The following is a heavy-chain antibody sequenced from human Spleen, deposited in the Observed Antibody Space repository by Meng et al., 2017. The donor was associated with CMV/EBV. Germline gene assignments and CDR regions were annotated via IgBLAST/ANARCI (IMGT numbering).Heavy chain of an antibody. J-gene: IGHJ2*01. CDR1: GGSISSSSYY. CDR2: IYYSGST. CDR3: VREVDQVAGTVYWDFVH. D-gene: IGHD6-19*01. V-gene: IGHV4-39*07. Sequence: SETLSLTCTVSGGSISSSSYYWGWIRQPPGKGLEWIGSIYYSGSTYYNPSLKSRVTISVDTSKNQFSLKLSSVTSANTAVYYYVREVDQVAGTVYWDFVHWGRGTLVTVSS.